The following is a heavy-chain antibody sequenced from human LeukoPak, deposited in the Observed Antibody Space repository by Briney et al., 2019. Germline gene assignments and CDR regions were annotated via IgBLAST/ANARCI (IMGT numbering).Heavy chain of an antibody. V-gene: IGHV3-23*01. Sequence: GGTLRLSCAASGFTFSSYGMSWVRQAPGKGLEWVSTISSSGGSTSYADSVKGRFTISRDNSKNTLYLQMNSLRAEDTAVYYCAKDDRIQARRYSYNYWGQGTLITVSS. CDR1: GFTFSSYG. J-gene: IGHJ4*02. CDR2: ISSSGGST. CDR3: AKDDRIQARRYSYNY. D-gene: IGHD5-18*01.